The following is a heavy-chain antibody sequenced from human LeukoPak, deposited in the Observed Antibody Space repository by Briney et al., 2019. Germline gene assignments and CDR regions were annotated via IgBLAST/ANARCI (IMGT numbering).Heavy chain of an antibody. J-gene: IGHJ4*02. CDR1: GFTFSDYY. D-gene: IGHD5-12*01. CDR3: ARDASGYDSFVY. Sequence: GGSLRLSCAASGFTFSDYYMSWIRQAPGKGLEWISYISYRGTTIYYADSVKGRFIISRDNAKNSLYLQMNSLRAEDTAVYYCARDASGYDSFVYWGQGTLVTVSS. CDR2: ISYRGTTI. V-gene: IGHV3-11*04.